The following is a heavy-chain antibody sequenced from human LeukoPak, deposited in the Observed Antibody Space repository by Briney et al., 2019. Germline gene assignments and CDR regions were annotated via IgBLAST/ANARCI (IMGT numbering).Heavy chain of an antibody. CDR1: GYSFTTYW. CDR2: IYPGDSDT. D-gene: IGHD2-2*01. V-gene: IGHV5-51*01. J-gene: IGHJ6*02. Sequence: KNGESLKISCKGSGYSFTTYWIGWVRQKPGKGLEWMGIIYPGDSDTGYSPSFQGQVTISADKSITTAYLQWSSLKASDTAMYYCLVSSNYYYYYGLDVWGQGTTVTVSS. CDR3: LVSSNYYYYYGLDV.